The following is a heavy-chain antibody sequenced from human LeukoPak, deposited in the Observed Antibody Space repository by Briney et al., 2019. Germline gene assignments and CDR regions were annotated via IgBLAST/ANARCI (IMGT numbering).Heavy chain of an antibody. Sequence: SETLSLTCAVYGGSFSGYYWSWIRQPPGKGLEWIGEINHSGSTNYNPSLKSRVTISVDTSKNQFSLKLSSVTAADTAVYYCARLKRPNRGSYIYYYYMDVWGKGTTVTISS. CDR2: INHSGST. CDR3: ARLKRPNRGSYIYYYYMDV. CDR1: GGSFSGYY. V-gene: IGHV4-34*01. J-gene: IGHJ6*03. D-gene: IGHD1-26*01.